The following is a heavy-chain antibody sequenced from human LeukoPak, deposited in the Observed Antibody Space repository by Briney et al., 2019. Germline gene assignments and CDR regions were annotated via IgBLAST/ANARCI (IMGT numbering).Heavy chain of an antibody. Sequence: PSETLSLTCAVYGGSFSDYYWSWIRKPPGKGLEWIGEINHSGSTNYNPSLKGRVSISVDTSKNQFSLKLSSVTAADTAVYYCARHQRGNSDAFDIWGQGTMVTVSS. V-gene: IGHV4-34*01. CDR3: ARHQRGNSDAFDI. J-gene: IGHJ3*02. D-gene: IGHD4-23*01. CDR2: INHSGST. CDR1: GGSFSDYY.